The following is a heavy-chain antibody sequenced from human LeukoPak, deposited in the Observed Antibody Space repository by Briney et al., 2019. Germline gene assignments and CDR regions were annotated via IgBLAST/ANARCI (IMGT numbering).Heavy chain of an antibody. CDR1: GYTFTGCY. CDR2: INPNSGGT. CDR3: ARSSGSYPEYDY. D-gene: IGHD1-26*01. J-gene: IGHJ4*02. V-gene: IGHV1-2*02. Sequence: ASVKVSCKASGYTFTGCYMHWVRQAPGQGLEWMGWINPNSGGTNYAQKFQGRVTMAMETSISTAYMELSRLRSDDTAVYYCARSSGSYPEYDYWGQGTLVTVSS.